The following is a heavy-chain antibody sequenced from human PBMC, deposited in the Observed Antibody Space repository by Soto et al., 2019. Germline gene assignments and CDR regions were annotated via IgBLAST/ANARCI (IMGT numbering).Heavy chain of an antibody. Sequence: GGSLRLSCVASGFTFNNAWMNWVRQAPGKGLEWVGRIKSKIDGGTTDYAAPVKGRFTMSRDDSKNTLYLQMKSLKTEDTAVYYCARGRGYSYGLDPWGQGT. J-gene: IGHJ5*02. V-gene: IGHV3-15*07. CDR1: GFTFNNAW. CDR3: ARGRGYSYGLDP. D-gene: IGHD5-18*01. CDR2: IKSKIDGGTT.